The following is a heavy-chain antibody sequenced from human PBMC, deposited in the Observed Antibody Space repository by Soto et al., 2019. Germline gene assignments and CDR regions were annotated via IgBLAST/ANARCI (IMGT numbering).Heavy chain of an antibody. CDR2: ISYDGSNK. J-gene: IGHJ3*02. CDR1: GFTFSSYG. CDR3: AGPSGSYRSDAFDI. D-gene: IGHD3-16*02. Sequence: QVQLVESGGGVVQPGRSLRLSCAASGFTFSSYGMHWVRQAPGKGLEWVAVISYDGSNKYYADSVKGRFTISRDNSKNTLYLQMNSLRAEDTAVYYCAGPSGSYRSDAFDIWGQGTMVTVSS. V-gene: IGHV3-30*03.